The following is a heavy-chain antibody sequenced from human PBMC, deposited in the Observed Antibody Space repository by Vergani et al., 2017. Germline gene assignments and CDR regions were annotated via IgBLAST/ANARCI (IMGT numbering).Heavy chain of an antibody. CDR1: VFTFSSYS. D-gene: IGHD1-7*01. J-gene: IGHJ5*01. Sequence: EVQMVESGGGLVQPGGSLRLSCASSVFTFSSYSINWAGQVPGKGLLWVSRIKSDGSITAYADAGKGRFTISRNNAQNTLYQQMNSLRVESTGVYYCPRARCIGTCYMSNWLDSWGQGTLVTVSS. V-gene: IGHV3-74*03. CDR3: PRARCIGTCYMSNWLDS. CDR2: IKSDGSIT.